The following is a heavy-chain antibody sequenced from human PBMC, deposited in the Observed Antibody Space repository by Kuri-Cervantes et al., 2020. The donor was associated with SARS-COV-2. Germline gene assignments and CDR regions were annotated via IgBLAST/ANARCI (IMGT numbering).Heavy chain of an antibody. J-gene: IGHJ5*02. CDR1: GGTFSSYA. Sequence: SVKVSCKASGGTFSSYAISWVRQAPGQGLEWMGGIIPILGIANYAQKFQGRVTITADKSTSTAYMELRSLRSDDTAVYYCARTNYDVQDWFDPWGQGTLVTVSS. CDR2: IIPILGIA. D-gene: IGHD1-7*01. V-gene: IGHV1-69*10. CDR3: ARTNYDVQDWFDP.